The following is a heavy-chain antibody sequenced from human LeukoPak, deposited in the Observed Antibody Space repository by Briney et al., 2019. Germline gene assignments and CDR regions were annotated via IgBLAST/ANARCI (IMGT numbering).Heavy chain of an antibody. CDR1: GGSISSISYT. V-gene: IGHV4-39*01. J-gene: IGHJ4*02. Sequence: PSETLSLTCSASGGSISSISYTWGWNPQPPGQGPEGNSNIYSSGSNYNNPSLKSRVIISVDTSKNQFSLKLTSVTAADTAVYYCARQGVVGATGFDYWGQGTLVTVSS. CDR2: IYSSGSN. D-gene: IGHD1-26*01. CDR3: ARQGVVGATGFDY.